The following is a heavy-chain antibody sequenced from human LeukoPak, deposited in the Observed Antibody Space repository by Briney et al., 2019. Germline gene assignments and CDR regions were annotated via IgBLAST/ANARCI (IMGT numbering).Heavy chain of an antibody. Sequence: GGALRLSCAASGFTFSSYSMNWVRQAPGKGLEWVSYISSSSSTIYYADSVKGRFTISRDNAKNSLYLQMNSLRAEDTAVYYCVRDLSVLWFGELLPTYYFDYWGQGTLVTVSS. V-gene: IGHV3-48*01. D-gene: IGHD3-10*01. CDR3: VRDLSVLWFGELLPTYYFDY. J-gene: IGHJ4*02. CDR1: GFTFSSYS. CDR2: ISSSSSTI.